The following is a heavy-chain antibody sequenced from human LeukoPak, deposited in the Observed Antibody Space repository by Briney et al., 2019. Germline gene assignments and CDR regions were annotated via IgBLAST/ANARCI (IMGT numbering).Heavy chain of an antibody. CDR3: GRGRSGIAAGELWFDP. D-gene: IGHD6-13*01. V-gene: IGHV4-31*03. CDR1: GGSISSGGYY. CDR2: IYYSGST. J-gene: IGHJ5*02. Sequence: SETLSLTCTVSGGSISSGGYYWSRIRQHPGKGLEWIGYIYYSGSTYFNPSLKSRVTISVDTSKNQFSLKLSSVTAADTAVYYCGRGRSGIAAGELWFDPWGQGSLVTVSS.